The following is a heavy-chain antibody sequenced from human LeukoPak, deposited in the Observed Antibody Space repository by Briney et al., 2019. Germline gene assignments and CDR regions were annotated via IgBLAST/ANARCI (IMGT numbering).Heavy chain of an antibody. Sequence: PGGSLRLSCAASGFTFDDYAMHWVRQAPGKGLEWVSGISWNSGSIGYADSVKGRFTISRDNAKNSLYLQMNSLRAEDTALYYCAKARIRYRSSTSCYVVTAVCSKGTT. CDR3: AKARIRYRSSTSCYVVTAV. V-gene: IGHV3-9*01. CDR1: GFTFDDYA. D-gene: IGHD2-2*01. J-gene: IGHJ6*03. CDR2: ISWNSGSI.